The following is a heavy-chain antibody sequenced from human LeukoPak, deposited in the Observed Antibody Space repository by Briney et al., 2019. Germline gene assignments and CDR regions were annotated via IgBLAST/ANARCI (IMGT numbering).Heavy chain of an antibody. J-gene: IGHJ6*02. Sequence: GASVKVSCKASGYKFIDFGITWVRQAPGQGLEWMGGIIPIFGTANYAQKFQGRVTITADESTSTAYMELSSLRSEDTAVYYCARVGPASYSGSSYYGMDVWGQGTTVTVSS. CDR2: IIPIFGTA. CDR1: GYKFIDFG. CDR3: ARVGPASYSGSSYYGMDV. V-gene: IGHV1-69*13. D-gene: IGHD1-26*01.